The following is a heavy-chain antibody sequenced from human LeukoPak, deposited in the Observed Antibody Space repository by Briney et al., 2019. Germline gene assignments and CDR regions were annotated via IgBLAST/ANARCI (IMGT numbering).Heavy chain of an antibody. V-gene: IGHV4-31*03. CDR1: GDSVTSGGYL. J-gene: IGHJ5*01. Sequence: SETLSLTCTVSGDSVTSGGYLWTWIRQHPGKGLDWIGYISNSGTTSYNPSLRSRVSISVDTSNNQFSLRLSSVTAADTAVYYCARETSDSWGQGTLVTVSS. D-gene: IGHD1-1*01. CDR3: ARETSDS. CDR2: ISNSGTT.